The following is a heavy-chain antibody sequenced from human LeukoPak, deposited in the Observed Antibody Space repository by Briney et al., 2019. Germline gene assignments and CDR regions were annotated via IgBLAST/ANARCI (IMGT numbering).Heavy chain of an antibody. Sequence: GGSLRLSCAASGFTFNDYWMTWVRQAPGKGLEWVAHMKQDGSEKYYVDSLKGRLTISRDNAKNSLFLQMNSLRAEDTAVYYCVRDCSSASLSSGCYYAMDVWGKGTTVTVSS. CDR2: MKQDGSEK. CDR1: GFTFNDYW. J-gene: IGHJ6*04. CDR3: VRDCSSASLSSGCYYAMDV. V-gene: IGHV3-7*03. D-gene: IGHD2-2*01.